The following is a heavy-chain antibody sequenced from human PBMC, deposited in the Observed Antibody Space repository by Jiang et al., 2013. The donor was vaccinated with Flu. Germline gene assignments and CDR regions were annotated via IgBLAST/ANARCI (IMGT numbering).Heavy chain of an antibody. D-gene: IGHD5-18*01. V-gene: IGHV4-39*01. CDR3: ARQGYSYGYFGTPGGMDV. J-gene: IGHJ6*02. Sequence: PPGKGLEWIGSIYYSGSTYYNPSLKSRVTISVDTSKNQFSLKLSSVTAADTAVYYCARQGYSYGYFGTPGGMDVWGQGTTVTVSS. CDR2: IYYSGST.